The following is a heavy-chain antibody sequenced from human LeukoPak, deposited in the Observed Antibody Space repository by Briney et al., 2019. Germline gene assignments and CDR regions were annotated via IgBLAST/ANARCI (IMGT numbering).Heavy chain of an antibody. D-gene: IGHD6-13*01. V-gene: IGHV3-30*18. CDR2: ISYDGSNK. Sequence: SGGSLRLSCAASGFTFSSYGMHWVRQAPGKGLEWVAVISYDGSNKYYADSVKGRFTISRDNSKNTLYLQMNSLRAEDTAVYYCAKGIAAAGPRAYYYGMDVWGQGTTVTVSS. CDR3: AKGIAAAGPRAYYYGMDV. CDR1: GFTFSSYG. J-gene: IGHJ6*02.